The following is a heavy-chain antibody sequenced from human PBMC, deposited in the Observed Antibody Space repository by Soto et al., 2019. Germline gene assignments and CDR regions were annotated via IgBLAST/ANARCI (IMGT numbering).Heavy chain of an antibody. V-gene: IGHV4-30-4*01. J-gene: IGHJ4*02. CDR2: IYYSGSN. Sequence: QVQLQESGPGLVKPSQTLSLTCTVSGGSISIGDYYWRWIRQPPGKGLEWIGYIYYSGSNYYNPSLKSRVTISVDTSKNEFSLKLSSVTAADTAVYYGASNPVRFLEWLLFDYWGQGTLVTVSS. D-gene: IGHD3-3*01. CDR3: ASNPVRFLEWLLFDY. CDR1: GGSISIGDYY.